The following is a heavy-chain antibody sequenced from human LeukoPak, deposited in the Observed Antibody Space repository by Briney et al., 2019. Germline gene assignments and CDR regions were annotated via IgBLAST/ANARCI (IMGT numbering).Heavy chain of an antibody. CDR1: GGSISSGGYS. CDR2: IYHSGST. CDR3: ARHLGSGSYSARLDY. D-gene: IGHD3-10*01. V-gene: IGHV4-30-2*01. Sequence: SETLSLTCAVSGGSISSGGYSWSWIRQPPGKGLEWIGYIYHSGSTYYNPSLKSRVTISVDRSKNQFSLKLSSVTAADTAVYYCARHLGSGSYSARLDYWGQGTLVTVSS. J-gene: IGHJ4*02.